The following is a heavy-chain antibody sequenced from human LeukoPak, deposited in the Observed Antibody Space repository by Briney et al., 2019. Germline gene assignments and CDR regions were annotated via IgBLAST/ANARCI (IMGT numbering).Heavy chain of an antibody. CDR2: INHSEST. D-gene: IGHD2-21*01. V-gene: IGHV4-34*01. CDR1: GGSFSGYY. Sequence: SETLSLTCAVYGGSFSGYYWSWIRQPPGKGLEWIGEINHSESTNYNPSLKSRVTISVDTSKNQFSLKLSSVTAADTAVYYCARAWVFLNWFDPWGQGTLVTVSS. CDR3: ARAWVFLNWFDP. J-gene: IGHJ5*02.